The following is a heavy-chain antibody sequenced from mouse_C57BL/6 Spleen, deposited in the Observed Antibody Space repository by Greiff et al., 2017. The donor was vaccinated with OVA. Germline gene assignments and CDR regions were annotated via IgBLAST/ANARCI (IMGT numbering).Heavy chain of an antibody. Sequence: EVMLVESEGGLVQPGSSMKLSCTASGFTFSDYYMAWVRQVPEKGLELVANINYDGSSTYYLDSLKSRFIISRDNAKNILYLHMSSLKSEDTATYYCARDHYEAMDYWGQGTSVTVSS. CDR1: GFTFSDYY. D-gene: IGHD1-1*01. CDR3: ARDHYEAMDY. J-gene: IGHJ4*01. CDR2: INYDGSST. V-gene: IGHV5-16*01.